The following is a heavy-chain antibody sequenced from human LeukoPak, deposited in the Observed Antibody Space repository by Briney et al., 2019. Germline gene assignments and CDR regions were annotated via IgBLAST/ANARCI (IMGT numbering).Heavy chain of an antibody. D-gene: IGHD5-24*01. CDR2: IYYSGST. J-gene: IGHJ4*02. V-gene: IGHV4-59*01. Sequence: SETLSLTCTVSGGSISSYYWSWIRQPPGKGLEWIGYIYYSGSTNYNPSLKSQVTISVDTSKNQFSLKLSSVTAADTAVYYCARDGWPDRLDYWGQGTLVTVSS. CDR1: GGSISSYY. CDR3: ARDGWPDRLDY.